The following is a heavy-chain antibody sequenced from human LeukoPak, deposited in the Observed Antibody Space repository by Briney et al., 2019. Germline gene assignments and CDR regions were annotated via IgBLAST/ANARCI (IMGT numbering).Heavy chain of an antibody. CDR1: GGSFSGYY. CDR3: ARKPYYYDRGYFQH. CDR2: INHSGST. J-gene: IGHJ1*01. D-gene: IGHD3-22*01. V-gene: IGHV4-34*01. Sequence: SETLSLTCAVYGGSFSGYYWSWIRQPPGKGLEWIGEINHSGSTNYNPSLKSRVTISVDTSKNQFSLRLSSVTAADTAVYYCARKPYYYDRGYFQHWGQGTLVTVSS.